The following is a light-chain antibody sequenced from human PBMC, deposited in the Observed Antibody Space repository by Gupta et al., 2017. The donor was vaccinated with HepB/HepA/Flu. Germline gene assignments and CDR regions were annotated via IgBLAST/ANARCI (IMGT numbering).Light chain of an antibody. CDR1: QTINSY. V-gene: IGKV1-39*01. CDR3: QQSHSMPRS. CDR2: AAS. Sequence: DIHMTQSPSSLSASVGDRVTITCRASQTINSYLNWYQQKPGKAPKVLVYAASRLPGGVPSRFSGRGSGTDFTLTISRLQPEDFGTYYCQQSHSMPRSFGQGTKLEIK. J-gene: IGKJ2*04.